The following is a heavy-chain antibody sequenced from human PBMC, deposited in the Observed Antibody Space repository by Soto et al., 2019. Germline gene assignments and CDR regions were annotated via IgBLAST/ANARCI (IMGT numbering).Heavy chain of an antibody. CDR3: ARDGYYYDSSGYYYPGYFDY. CDR1: GFTFSSYS. V-gene: IGHV3-48*02. Sequence: GGSLRLSXAASGFTFSSYSMNWVRQAPGKGLEWVSYISSSSSTIYYADSVKGRFTISRDNAKNSLYLQMNSLRDEDTAVYYCARDGYYYDSSGYYYPGYFDYWGQGTLVTVSS. CDR2: ISSSSSTI. J-gene: IGHJ4*02. D-gene: IGHD3-22*01.